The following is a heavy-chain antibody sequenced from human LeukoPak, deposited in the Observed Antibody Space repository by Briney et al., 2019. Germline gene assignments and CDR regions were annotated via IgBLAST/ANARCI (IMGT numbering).Heavy chain of an antibody. Sequence: SETLSLTCTVSGGSIRSSSHFWVCVRQPPGKGLEWIGSINYSGTTYYTSSLKSRVTMSVDTSKSQFSLKLTSVTAADTAVYYCARNIAVAGRGDYMDVWGKGTTVTISS. J-gene: IGHJ6*03. CDR2: INYSGTT. V-gene: IGHV4-39*01. D-gene: IGHD6-19*01. CDR3: ARNIAVAGRGDYMDV. CDR1: GGSIRSSSHF.